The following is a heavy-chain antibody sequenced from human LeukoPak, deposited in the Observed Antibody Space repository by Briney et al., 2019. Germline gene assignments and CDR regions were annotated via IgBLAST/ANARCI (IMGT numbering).Heavy chain of an antibody. V-gene: IGHV4-59*08. CDR2: IHNSGTT. CDR1: GGSISRYY. D-gene: IGHD5-12*01. CDR3: ARWDTGYDF. J-gene: IGHJ4*02. Sequence: SETLSLSFTVSGGSISRYYWTWIRQPPEKGLEWIGYIHNSGTTNSNPSLKSRVTMSMDTSKNQFSLNLNSLTAADTAVYYCARWDTGYDFWGQGTLVTVSS.